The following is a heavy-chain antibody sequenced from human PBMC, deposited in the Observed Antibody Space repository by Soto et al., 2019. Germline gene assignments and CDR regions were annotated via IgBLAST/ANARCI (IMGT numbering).Heavy chain of an antibody. J-gene: IGHJ4*02. CDR3: ARLEGLATISYYFDF. Sequence: SETLSLTCTVSGGTISSSSYYWGWIRQPPGKGLEWIGSIYYSGSTYYNPSLKSRVTISVDTSKNQFSLKLSSVTAADTAVYYCARLEGLATISYYFDFWGPGALVTVSS. CDR1: GGTISSSSYY. V-gene: IGHV4-39*01. CDR2: IYYSGST. D-gene: IGHD3-9*01.